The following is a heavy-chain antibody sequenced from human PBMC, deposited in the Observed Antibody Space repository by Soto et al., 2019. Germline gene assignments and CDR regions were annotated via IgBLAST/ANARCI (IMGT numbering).Heavy chain of an antibody. Sequence: QVQLVQSGTEVKKPGASVKVSCKTSDYTFTSYGVSWVRQAPGQGLEWMGWISAYNGNTDYAHRLQGRVTMTTDTATSTAYMELRSLRSDDTAMYYCARVHAYCTTASGHAYWGQGTLVTVSS. CDR3: ARVHAYCTTASGHAY. J-gene: IGHJ4*02. D-gene: IGHD2-2*01. V-gene: IGHV1-18*01. CDR1: DYTFTSYG. CDR2: ISAYNGNT.